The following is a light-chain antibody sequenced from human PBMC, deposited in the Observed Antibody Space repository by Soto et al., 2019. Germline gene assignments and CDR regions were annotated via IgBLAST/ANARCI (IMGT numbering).Light chain of an antibody. CDR2: QDT. CDR1: KLGDRY. J-gene: IGLJ3*02. Sequence: SYELTQPPSVSVSPGQTASITCSGHKLGDRYAFWYQQKPGQSPVLLIYQDTKRPSGIPERFSGSNSGSTATLTISGTQPMDEADYYCQAWDSNTWVFGGGTKVTVL. V-gene: IGLV3-1*01. CDR3: QAWDSNTWV.